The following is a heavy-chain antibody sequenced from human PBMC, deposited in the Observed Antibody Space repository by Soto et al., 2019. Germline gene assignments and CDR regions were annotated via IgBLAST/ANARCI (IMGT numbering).Heavy chain of an antibody. CDR1: GYNFSGYW. CDR3: ARGGVSTRPFDY. Sequence: GESLKISCKGSGYNFSGYWIAWVRQMPGKGLELMGIIYPSDSDTRYRPSFQGQVTISADKSISSAYLQWSSLRASDTAMYYCARGGVSTRPFDYWGQGTPVTVSS. CDR2: IYPSDSDT. D-gene: IGHD3-3*01. J-gene: IGHJ4*02. V-gene: IGHV5-51*01.